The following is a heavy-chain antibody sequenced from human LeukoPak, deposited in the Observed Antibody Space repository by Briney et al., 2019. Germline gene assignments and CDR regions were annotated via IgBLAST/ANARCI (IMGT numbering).Heavy chain of an antibody. J-gene: IGHJ5*02. V-gene: IGHV1-18*01. CDR3: ARARGFGVVIRWFNP. Sequence: ASVKVSCKASGYTFTSYDINWVRQAPGQGLEWMGWISAYNGNTNYAQKLQGRVTMTTDTSTSTAYMELRSLRSDDTAVYYCARARGFGVVIRWFNPRGQGTLVTVSS. CDR2: ISAYNGNT. CDR1: GYTFTSYD. D-gene: IGHD3-3*01.